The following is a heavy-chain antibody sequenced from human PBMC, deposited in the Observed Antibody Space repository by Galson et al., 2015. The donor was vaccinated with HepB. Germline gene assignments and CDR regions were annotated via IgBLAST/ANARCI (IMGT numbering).Heavy chain of an antibody. Sequence: SLRLSCAASGFTFRGYTMHWVRQAPGKGLEWVASISPSSSDIYYGDSLRGRFTISRDDAKTSLYLHLNNLRAEDTAVYYCARRGVDGFNPYFDSWGQGTLVTVSS. CDR3: ARRGVDGFNPYFDS. CDR1: GFTFRGYT. V-gene: IGHV3-21*01. J-gene: IGHJ4*02. CDR2: ISPSSSDI. D-gene: IGHD5-24*01.